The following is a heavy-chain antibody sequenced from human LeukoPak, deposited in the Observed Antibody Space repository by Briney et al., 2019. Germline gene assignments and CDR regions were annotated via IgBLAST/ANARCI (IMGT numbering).Heavy chain of an antibody. CDR1: DYSFTSYW. J-gene: IGHJ3*02. V-gene: IGHV5-51*01. CDR2: IWPGDSDT. D-gene: IGHD2-2*02. CDR3: ARGQTCSSTNCYTARSFDI. Sequence: GESLKISCKGSDYSFTSYWIAWVRQIPGKGLEWTGIIWPGDSDTRYSPSFQGQVSISVDKSISTAYLQWSGLKASDTAIYFCARGQTCSSTNCYTARSFDIWGQGTMVTVSS.